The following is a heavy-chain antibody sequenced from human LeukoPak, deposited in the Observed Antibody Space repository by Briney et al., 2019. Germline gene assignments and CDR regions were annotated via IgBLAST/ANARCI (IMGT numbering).Heavy chain of an antibody. V-gene: IGHV4-59*01. D-gene: IGHD3-3*01. CDR3: ARTPYYDFWSGYPYYFDY. Sequence: RPSETLSLTCTVSGGSISSYYWSWIRQPPGKGLEWIGYIYYSGSTNYNPSLKSRVTISVDTSKNQFSLKLSSVTAADTAVYYCARTPYYDFWSGYPYYFDYWRQGTLVTVSS. CDR2: IYYSGST. J-gene: IGHJ4*02. CDR1: GGSISSYY.